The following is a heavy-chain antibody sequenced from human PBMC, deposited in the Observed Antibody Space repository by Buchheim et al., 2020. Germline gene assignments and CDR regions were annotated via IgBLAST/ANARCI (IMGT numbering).Heavy chain of an antibody. Sequence: QVQLVESGGGVVQPGRSLRLSCAASGFTFSSYGMHWVRQAPGQGLEWVAVIWYDGGNKYYADSVKGRCAISRDNSKNTLYLQMNSLRAEDTAVYYCASGSSWHKYFQHWGQGTL. D-gene: IGHD6-13*01. CDR3: ASGSSWHKYFQH. CDR1: GFTFSSYG. CDR2: IWYDGGNK. J-gene: IGHJ1*01. V-gene: IGHV3-33*01.